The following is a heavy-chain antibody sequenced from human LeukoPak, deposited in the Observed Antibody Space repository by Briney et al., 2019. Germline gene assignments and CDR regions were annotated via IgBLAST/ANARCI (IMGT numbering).Heavy chain of an antibody. Sequence: SETLSLTCTVSGSSISTSNYYWGWIRQPPGKGLEWIGNIFYSGSTYYSPSLKSRVTISVDTSKNQFSLKLSSVTAADTAVYYCARAPRIAAAGTKWFDPWGQGTLVTVSS. CDR1: GSSISTSNYY. D-gene: IGHD6-13*01. V-gene: IGHV4-39*07. CDR3: ARAPRIAAAGTKWFDP. J-gene: IGHJ5*02. CDR2: IFYSGST.